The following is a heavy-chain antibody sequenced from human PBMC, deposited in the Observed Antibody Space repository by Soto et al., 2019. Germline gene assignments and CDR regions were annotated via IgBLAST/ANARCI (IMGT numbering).Heavy chain of an antibody. J-gene: IGHJ6*02. CDR1: GYTFPSYY. Sequence: AAVHVSCKASGYTFPSYYINWVRQATGQGLEWMGGMNPNSGNTGYAQKFQGRVTITADKSTSTAYMELSSLRSEDTAVYYCARVVVVPAAILYYYGMDVWGQGTTVTVSS. D-gene: IGHD2-2*02. V-gene: IGHV1-8*01. CDR2: MNPNSGNT. CDR3: ARVVVVPAAILYYYGMDV.